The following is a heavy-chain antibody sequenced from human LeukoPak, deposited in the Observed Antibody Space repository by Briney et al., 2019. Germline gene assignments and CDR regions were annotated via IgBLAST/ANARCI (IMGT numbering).Heavy chain of an antibody. D-gene: IGHD3-9*01. Sequence: PGGSLRLSCAASGFTFSNAWMSWVRQAPGKGLEWVGRIESKTDGGTTDYAAPVKGRFTISRDDSKNTLYLQMNSLKTEDTAVYYCTTGDDISTGYVFDYWGQGTLVTVSS. CDR2: IESKTDGGTT. V-gene: IGHV3-15*04. J-gene: IGHJ4*02. CDR1: GFTFSNAW. CDR3: TTGDDISTGYVFDY.